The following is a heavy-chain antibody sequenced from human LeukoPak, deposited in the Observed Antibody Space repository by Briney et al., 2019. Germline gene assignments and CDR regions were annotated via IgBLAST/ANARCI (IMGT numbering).Heavy chain of an antibody. J-gene: IGHJ4*02. Sequence: SQTLSLTCAVSGGSISSGSYYWSWIRQPAGKGLEWIGRIYTSGSTNYNPSLKSRVTISVDTSKNQFSLKLSSVTAADTAVYYCARGLGFDYWGQGTLVTVSS. CDR3: ARGLGFDY. CDR1: GGSISSGSYY. V-gene: IGHV4-61*02. CDR2: IYTSGST.